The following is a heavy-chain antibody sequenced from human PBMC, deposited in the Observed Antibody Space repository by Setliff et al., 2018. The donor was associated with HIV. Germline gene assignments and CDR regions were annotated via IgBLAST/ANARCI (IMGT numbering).Heavy chain of an antibody. V-gene: IGHV1-18*01. Sequence: ASVKVSCKASGYTFTNYGISWVRQAPGQGLEWMGWISAYNGNTKYAPKLQGRVTITTDESTGTTYMELSSLRSEDTAVYYCAREVGTYSGSYAVADGFDIWGQGTMVTVSS. CDR1: GYTFTNYG. CDR2: ISAYNGNT. D-gene: IGHD1-26*01. J-gene: IGHJ3*02. CDR3: AREVGTYSGSYAVADGFDI.